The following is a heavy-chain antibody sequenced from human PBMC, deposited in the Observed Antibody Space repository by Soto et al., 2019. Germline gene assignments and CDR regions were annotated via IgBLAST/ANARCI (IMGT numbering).Heavy chain of an antibody. CDR2: INDDGGTT. CDR1: GFTFSSYW. Sequence: GGSLRLSCAASGFTFSSYWMHWVRQAPGKGLVWVSRINDDGGTTDYADSVKGRFTISRDNAKNTLYLQMNSLRAEDTAVYYCAREDNPWGQGTLVTVSS. V-gene: IGHV3-74*01. J-gene: IGHJ5*02. CDR3: AREDNP.